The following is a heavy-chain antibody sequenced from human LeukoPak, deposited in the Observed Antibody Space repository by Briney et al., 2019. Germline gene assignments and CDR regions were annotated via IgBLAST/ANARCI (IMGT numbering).Heavy chain of an antibody. V-gene: IGHV3-7*03. J-gene: IGHJ4*02. Sequence: GGSLRLSCAASGFTFSAYWMSWVRQAPGKGPEWVANIKQDGSDKYYVDSVKGRFTISRDNAKNSLYLRMNSLRAEDTAVYYCARKTVVGSYFDYWGQGTPVTVSS. CDR2: IKQDGSDK. CDR1: GFTFSAYW. CDR3: ARKTVVGSYFDY. D-gene: IGHD4-23*01.